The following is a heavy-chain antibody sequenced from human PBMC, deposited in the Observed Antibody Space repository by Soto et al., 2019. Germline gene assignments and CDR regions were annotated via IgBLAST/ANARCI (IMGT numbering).Heavy chain of an antibody. J-gene: IGHJ5*02. CDR2: ISAYNGNT. CDR1: GYTFTSYG. V-gene: IGHV1-18*01. Sequence: VASVKVSCKASGYTFTSYGISWVRQAPGQGLEWMGWISAYNGNTNYAQKLQGRVTMTTDTSTSTAYMELRSLRSDDTAVYYCARVSASITIFGVVITWFDPWGQGTLVTVSS. CDR3: ARVSASITIFGVVITWFDP. D-gene: IGHD3-3*01.